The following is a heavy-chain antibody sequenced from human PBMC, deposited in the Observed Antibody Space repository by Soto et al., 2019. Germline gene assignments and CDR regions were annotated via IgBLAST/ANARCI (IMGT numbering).Heavy chain of an antibody. J-gene: IGHJ5*02. CDR3: ARVVLRYCSTTSCYRIRSWFDP. Sequence: SETLSLTCAVYGGSFSGYYWSWIRQPPGKGLEWIGEINHSGSTNYNPSLKSRVTISVDTSKNQFSLKLSSVTAAETAVYYCARVVLRYCSTTSCYRIRSWFDPWGQGTLVTVSS. V-gene: IGHV4-34*01. CDR2: INHSGST. D-gene: IGHD2-2*01. CDR1: GGSFSGYY.